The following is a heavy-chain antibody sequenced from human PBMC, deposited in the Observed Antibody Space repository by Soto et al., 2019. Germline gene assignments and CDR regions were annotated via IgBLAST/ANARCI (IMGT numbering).Heavy chain of an antibody. CDR3: ARGGHVVVVTAALDY. D-gene: IGHD2-21*02. V-gene: IGHV1-46*01. CDR1: VDTFTDYY. CDR2: VNPSGGHT. Sequence: QVQLMQSGAEVKKPGASVKVFCKASVDTFTDYYIHWVRQAPGQGLEWLGTVNPSGGHTTYAQHFLGRVTMTRDTSTSTLYMELTSLTSDDTAIYYCARGGHVVVVTAALDYWGQGTLVTVSS. J-gene: IGHJ4*02.